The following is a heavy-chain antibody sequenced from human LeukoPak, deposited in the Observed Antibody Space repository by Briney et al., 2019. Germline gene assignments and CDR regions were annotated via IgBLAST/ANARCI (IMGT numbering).Heavy chain of an antibody. CDR3: ARRGSADGYFDY. D-gene: IGHD3-10*01. V-gene: IGHV4-39*01. Sequence: KPSETLSLTCTVSGGSISSSSYYWGWIRQPPGKGPEWIGSIYYSGSTYYNPSLKSRVTISVDTSKNQFSLKLSSVTAADTAVYYCARRGSADGYFDYWGQGTLVTVSS. CDR1: GGSISSSSYY. CDR2: IYYSGST. J-gene: IGHJ4*02.